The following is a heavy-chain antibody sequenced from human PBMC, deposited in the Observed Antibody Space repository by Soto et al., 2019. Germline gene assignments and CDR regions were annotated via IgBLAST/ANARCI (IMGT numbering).Heavy chain of an antibody. D-gene: IGHD3-16*01. CDR3: ARDPNPYGPVETG. J-gene: IGHJ4*02. V-gene: IGHV3-21*01. CDR2: ISSSSSYI. CDR1: GFAFSSYS. Sequence: PWGSLRLSCAASGFAFSSYSMNWVRQAPGKGLEWVSSISSSSSYIYYADSVKGRFTISRDNAKNSLYLQMNSLRAEDTAVYYCARDPNPYGPVETGWGQGTLVTVSS.